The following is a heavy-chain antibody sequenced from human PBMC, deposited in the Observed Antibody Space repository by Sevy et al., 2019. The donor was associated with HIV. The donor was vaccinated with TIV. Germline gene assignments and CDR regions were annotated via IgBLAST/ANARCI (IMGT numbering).Heavy chain of an antibody. CDR3: ATTKDYYDSSAYPFDY. V-gene: IGHV1-24*01. CDR2: FDPEDDQT. D-gene: IGHD3-22*01. Sequence: ASVKVSCKVSGNTLTEFAMHWVRQAPGKGLECMGTFDPEDDQTIYAQNFQDRVTMTGEKSTDTAFMELSGLRFDDTAVYYCATTKDYYDSSAYPFDYWGQGTLVTVSS. J-gene: IGHJ4*02. CDR1: GNTLTEFA.